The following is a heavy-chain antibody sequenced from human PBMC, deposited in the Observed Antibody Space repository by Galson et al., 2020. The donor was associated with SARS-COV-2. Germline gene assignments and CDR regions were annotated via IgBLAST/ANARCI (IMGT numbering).Heavy chain of an antibody. D-gene: IGHD5-18*01. CDR1: GGSISRAGYS. V-gene: IGHV4-30-2*06. CDR2: IYHSGTT. J-gene: IGHJ5*02. Sequence: ETSETLSLTCAVSGGSISRAGYSWNWIRQSPGKGLEWVGYIYHSGTTYYNPSLKSRLTISLDRSQNQFSLRLTSVTAADTAVYYCASSYSYGSTTNWCDPWGQGTLVSVSS. CDR3: ASSYSYGSTTNWCDP.